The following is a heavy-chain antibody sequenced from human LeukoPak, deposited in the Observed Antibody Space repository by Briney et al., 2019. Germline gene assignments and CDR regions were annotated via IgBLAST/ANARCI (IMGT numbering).Heavy chain of an antibody. CDR1: GYTFTSYG. D-gene: IGHD2-2*01. CDR2: ISAYNGNT. V-gene: IGHV1-18*01. Sequence: GASVKVSCKASGYTFTSYGISWVRQAPGQGLEWMGWISAYNGNTNYAQKLQGRVTMTTDTSTSTAYMELRSLRSDDTAVYYCARDIVVVPAASYYYYYYMDVWGKGTTVTVSS. CDR3: ARDIVVVPAASYYYYYYMDV. J-gene: IGHJ6*03.